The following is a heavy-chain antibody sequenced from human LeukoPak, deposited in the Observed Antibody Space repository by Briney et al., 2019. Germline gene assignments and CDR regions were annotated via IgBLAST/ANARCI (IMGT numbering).Heavy chain of an antibody. D-gene: IGHD3-22*01. CDR3: AKEGYDSSGYYGY. CDR1: GFTFSSYG. CDR2: ISGSGGST. V-gene: IGHV3-23*01. Sequence: GGTLRLSCAASGFTFSSYGMSWVRQAPGKGLEWVSAISGSGGSTYYADSVKGRFTISRDNSKNTLYLQMNSLRAVDTAVYYCAKEGYDSSGYYGYWGQGTLVTVSS. J-gene: IGHJ4*02.